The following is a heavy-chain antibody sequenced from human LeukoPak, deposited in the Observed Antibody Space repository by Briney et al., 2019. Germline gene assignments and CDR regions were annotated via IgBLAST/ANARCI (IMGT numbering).Heavy chain of an antibody. D-gene: IGHD5-18*01. CDR1: GGSISNENW. V-gene: IGHV4-4*02. CDR3: ARNGYYAMDS. J-gene: IGHJ4*02. Sequence: SETLSHTCAVFGGSISNENWWSWVRQPPGKGLEWIGEIHHSGSATYNPSLKSRVTISVDKSKNQFSLILTSVTAADTAVYYCARNGYYAMDSWGQGMLVTVSS. CDR2: IHHSGSA.